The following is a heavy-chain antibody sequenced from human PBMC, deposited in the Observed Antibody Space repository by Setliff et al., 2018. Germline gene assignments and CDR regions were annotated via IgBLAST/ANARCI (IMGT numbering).Heavy chain of an antibody. D-gene: IGHD6-19*01. J-gene: IGHJ4*02. Sequence: GGSLSLSCTASGFTFGDYAMSWVRQAPGKGLEWVGFIRSKAYGGTTEYAASVKGRFTISRDDSKSIAYLQMNSLKTEDTAVYYCTRASSIAVAGSSIWDQGTLVTVSS. CDR3: TRASSIAVAGSSI. CDR2: IRSKAYGGTT. V-gene: IGHV3-49*04. CDR1: GFTFGDYA.